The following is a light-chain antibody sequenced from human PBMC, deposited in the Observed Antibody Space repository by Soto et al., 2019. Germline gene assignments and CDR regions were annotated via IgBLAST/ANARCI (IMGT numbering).Light chain of an antibody. Sequence: ETVLTQSPATFSVSPGERATLSCRASQSIGSNLAWYQQRPGQPPRLLIYGASTRSTGVPARFSVSGSGTEFTLTINSLQSVDWALYYCQQYNKWPLFTFGPGTKVDIK. CDR3: QQYNKWPLFT. V-gene: IGKV3-15*01. J-gene: IGKJ3*01. CDR2: GAS. CDR1: QSIGSN.